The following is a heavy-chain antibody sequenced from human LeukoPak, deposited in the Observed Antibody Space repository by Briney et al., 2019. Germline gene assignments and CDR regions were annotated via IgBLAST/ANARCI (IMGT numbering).Heavy chain of an antibody. CDR2: IYYSGST. J-gene: IGHJ4*02. V-gene: IGHV4-59*01. CDR1: GFSISSDF. CDR3: ARAVISFGGGIAKGFDC. Sequence: SETLSLTCTVSGFSISSDFWSWIRQPPGKGLEWVGYIYYSGSTNYNPSLKSRATISVDTSMNQFSLSLSSVTTADTAIYYCARAVISFGGGIAKGFDCWGQGTLVTVSS. D-gene: IGHD3-16*02.